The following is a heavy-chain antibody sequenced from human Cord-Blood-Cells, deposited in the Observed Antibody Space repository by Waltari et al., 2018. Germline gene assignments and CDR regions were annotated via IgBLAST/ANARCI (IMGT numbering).Heavy chain of an antibody. CDR2: IKQDGSEK. D-gene: IGHD3-22*01. V-gene: IGHV3-7*01. Sequence: EVQLVESGGGLVQPGGSLRLSCAASGFTFSSYWMSWVRQAPGKGLEWVANIKQDGSEKYYVDSVKGRFTISRDNAKNSLYLQMNSLRAEDMAVYYCARGGSAEYYYDSSGYYWGQGTLVTVSS. CDR3: ARGGSAEYYYDSSGYY. CDR1: GFTFSSYW. J-gene: IGHJ4*02.